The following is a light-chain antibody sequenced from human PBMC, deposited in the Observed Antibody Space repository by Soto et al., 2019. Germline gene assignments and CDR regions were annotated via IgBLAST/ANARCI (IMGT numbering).Light chain of an antibody. CDR3: QQLYGSPYT. CDR1: QGIRRS. Sequence: DIPVTQSPSFLSASVGDTVTITCRASQGIRRSFAWYQQTPGKAPKLLINAASTLQSGVPPRFSGSGSGKDFTLTISSLQPEDFATYYCQQLYGSPYTFGQGTKLEIK. CDR2: AAS. V-gene: IGKV1-9*01. J-gene: IGKJ2*01.